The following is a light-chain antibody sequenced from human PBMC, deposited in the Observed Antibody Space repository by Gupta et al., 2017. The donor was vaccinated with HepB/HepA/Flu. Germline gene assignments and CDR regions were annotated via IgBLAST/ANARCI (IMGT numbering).Light chain of an antibody. J-gene: IGKJ4*01. Sequence: ETVLTQSPATLSWSPGERGILSCWASQSVSWNLALYQQKLGQAPRLLMYGSSNRAAGIPARFSGSGSGTDFTLTISRLEPEDFAVYYCQPHNHCPITFGGGTKVEI. CDR1: QSVSWN. CDR3: QPHNHCPIT. V-gene: IGKV3-11*01. CDR2: GSS.